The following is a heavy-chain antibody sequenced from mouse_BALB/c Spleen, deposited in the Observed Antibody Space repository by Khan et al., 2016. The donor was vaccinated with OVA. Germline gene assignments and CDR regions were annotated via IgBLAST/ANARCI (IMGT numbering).Heavy chain of an antibody. CDR2: IWGAGRP. CDR3: ARKVYYDYDGFAY. J-gene: IGHJ3*01. CDR1: GFSLSRYS. Sequence: QVQLKESGPGLVAPSQSLSITCTVSGFSLSRYSVHSPPPPPAKGLEWLGMIWGAGRPDYNSALKSRLSISKDNSKSQVFLKMNSLQTDDTAMYYCARKVYYDYDGFAYWGQGTLVTVSA. D-gene: IGHD2-4*01. V-gene: IGHV2-6-4*01.